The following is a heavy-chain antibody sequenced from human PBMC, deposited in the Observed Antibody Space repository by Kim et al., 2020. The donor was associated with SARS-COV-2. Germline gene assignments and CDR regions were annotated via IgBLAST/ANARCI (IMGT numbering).Heavy chain of an antibody. Sequence: SETLSLTCTVSGGSISSYYWSWIRQPPGKGLEWIGYIYYSGSTNYNPSLKSRVTISVDTSKNQIPLKLSSVTAADTAVYYCARGIHYFDSSGYYFDYWGQGALVTVSS. CDR1: GGSISSYY. CDR3: ARGIHYFDSSGYYFDY. V-gene: IGHV4-59*01. CDR2: IYYSGST. D-gene: IGHD3-22*01. J-gene: IGHJ4*02.